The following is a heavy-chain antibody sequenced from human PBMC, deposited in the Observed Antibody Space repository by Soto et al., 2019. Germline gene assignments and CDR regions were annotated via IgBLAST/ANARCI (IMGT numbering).Heavy chain of an antibody. V-gene: IGHV3-33*01. Sequence: GGSLRLSCAVSGFSFSTYGMHWVRQAPGKGLEWVAVIWYDGSNKYYADSVKGRFTISRDNSKNTLYLQMNSLRAEDTAVYYCARDGCTSGVCYSEDYYYFMDVWGKGTTVTVSS. CDR3: ARDGCTSGVCYSEDYYYFMDV. D-gene: IGHD2-8*01. J-gene: IGHJ6*03. CDR1: GFSFSTYG. CDR2: IWYDGSNK.